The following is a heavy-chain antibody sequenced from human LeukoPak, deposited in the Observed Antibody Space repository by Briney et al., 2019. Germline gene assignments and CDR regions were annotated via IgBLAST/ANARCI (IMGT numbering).Heavy chain of an antibody. J-gene: IGHJ2*01. D-gene: IGHD3-3*01. CDR2: IYTSGST. V-gene: IGHV4-4*09. CDR3: ARQPHDFWSGYYSTWFFDL. Sequence: SETLSLTCTVSGGSISGYYWNWIRQPPGKGLEWIGYIYTSGSTTYNPSLKSRVTISVDTSKNQFSLKLGSVTAADTAVYYCARQPHDFWSGYYSTWFFDLWGRGTLVTVSS. CDR1: GGSISGYY.